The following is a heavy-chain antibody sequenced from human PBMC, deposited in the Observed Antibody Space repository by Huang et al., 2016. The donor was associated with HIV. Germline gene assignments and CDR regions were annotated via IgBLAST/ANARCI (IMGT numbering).Heavy chain of an antibody. CDR1: GSSISSSYY. CDR2: SYYSGSI. CDR3: ARPLTGTTALGY. V-gene: IGHV4-39*01. Sequence: QLQLQESGPGLVKPSETLSLTCTVSGSSISSSYYWGWIRPPPGKGLGWIGNSYYSGSISYSRSLKSRVTISGDTSKNHISLKVDSVTAADTAVYYCARPLTGTTALGYWGQGTLVTVSS. J-gene: IGHJ4*02. D-gene: IGHD1-20*01.